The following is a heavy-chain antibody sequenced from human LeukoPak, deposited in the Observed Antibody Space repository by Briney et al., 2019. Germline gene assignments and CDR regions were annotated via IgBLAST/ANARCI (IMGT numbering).Heavy chain of an antibody. CDR1: GGSFPGFF. D-gene: IGHD3-3*01. Sequence: SGTPSPTLGVSGGSFPGFFLGLIFQPPRKGPGWIGEINHGGGSNFNPSLKSRVTMSLGTSDNQFFLNLTSVTAADTAMYFCARWRGRGWFDPWGQGTLVTVSS. CDR3: ARWRGRGWFDP. CDR2: INHGGGS. J-gene: IGHJ5*02. V-gene: IGHV4-34*01.